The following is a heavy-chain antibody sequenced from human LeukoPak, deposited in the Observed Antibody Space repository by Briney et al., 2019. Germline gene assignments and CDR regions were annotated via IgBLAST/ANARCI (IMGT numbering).Heavy chain of an antibody. CDR2: ISYSCSTI. CDR1: GCTFSSYE. Sequence: GGSVTLSCPASGCTFSSYEMNWVRQAPGKGLEWVGCISYSCSTIYYADSVQGRFTISRHNAKNSLYLQMNSLRAEDTAVYYCARDRYFDWLFDYWGQGTLVTVSS. CDR3: ARDRYFDWLFDY. J-gene: IGHJ4*02. V-gene: IGHV3-48*03. D-gene: IGHD3-9*01.